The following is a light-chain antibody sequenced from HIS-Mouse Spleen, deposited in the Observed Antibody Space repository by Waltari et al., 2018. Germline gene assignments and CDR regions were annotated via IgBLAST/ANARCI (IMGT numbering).Light chain of an antibody. CDR1: QGISSY. Sequence: DFRLTQSQSFLSASVGDRATITCRASQGISSYLAWYQQKPGKAPKLLIYAASTLQSGVPSRFSGSGSGTEFTLTISSLQPEDFATYYCQQLNSYPPTFGQGTKVEIK. CDR2: AAS. J-gene: IGKJ1*01. V-gene: IGKV1-9*01. CDR3: QQLNSYPPT.